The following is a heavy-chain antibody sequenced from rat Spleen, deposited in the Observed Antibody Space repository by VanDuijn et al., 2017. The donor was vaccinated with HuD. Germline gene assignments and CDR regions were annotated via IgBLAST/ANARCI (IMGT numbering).Heavy chain of an antibody. J-gene: IGHJ1*01. CDR1: GFTFSNYG. CDR2: IGFDGSGT. Sequence: EVQLVESGGGLVQPGRSMKLSCAASGFTFSNYGMHWIRQAPTKGLEWVATIGFDGSGTYYRDSVKGRFSISRDDAKSTLYLQMDSLRSEYTATYYCGGAGYLPDWYFDFWGTGTMVSV. D-gene: IGHD2-2*01. CDR3: GGAGYLPDWYFDF. V-gene: IGHV5-19*01.